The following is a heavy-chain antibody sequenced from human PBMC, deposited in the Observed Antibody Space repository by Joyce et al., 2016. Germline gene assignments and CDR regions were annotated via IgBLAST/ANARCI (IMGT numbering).Heavy chain of an antibody. D-gene: IGHD2/OR15-2a*01. V-gene: IGHV3-48*02. CDR1: EFTFSTHS. J-gene: IGHJ3*02. Sequence: EVQLVESGGGLVQPGGSLRLSWTASEFTFSTHSINWVRQDPGKGLVRIAYIGGDSRAIFYADSVRGRFAISRDNAKNSLYLQMNSLRDEDTAVYYCARAGNIANGFDIWGQGTMVAVSS. CDR3: ARAGNIANGFDI. CDR2: IGGDSRAI.